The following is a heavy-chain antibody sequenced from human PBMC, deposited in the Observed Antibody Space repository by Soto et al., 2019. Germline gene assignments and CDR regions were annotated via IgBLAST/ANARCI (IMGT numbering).Heavy chain of an antibody. J-gene: IGHJ3*02. CDR1: GFSLSTSGVG. CDR3: AHRPHTHDACVI. CDR2: IYWYDDK. Sequence: QITLTESGPTLVKPTHTLTLTCTFSGFSLSTSGVGVGWIRQPPGKALEWLALIYWYDDKRYSPSLKSRLTITKDTSKPPLVLTMTNRDPVATATYYCAHRPHTHDACVIWGQGTMVTVAS. V-gene: IGHV2-5*01.